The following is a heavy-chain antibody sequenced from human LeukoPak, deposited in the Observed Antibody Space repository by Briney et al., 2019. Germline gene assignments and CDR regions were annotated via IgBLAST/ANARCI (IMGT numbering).Heavy chain of an antibody. Sequence: PGGSLRLSCAASGFTFSSYSMNWVRQAPGKGLEWVSSISSSSSYIYYADSVKGRFTISRDNAKNTLYLQMNSLRAEDTAVYYCARVEPYGDYEDYWGQGTLVTVSS. V-gene: IGHV3-21*01. CDR1: GFTFSSYS. CDR2: ISSSSSYI. J-gene: IGHJ4*02. CDR3: ARVEPYGDYEDY. D-gene: IGHD4-17*01.